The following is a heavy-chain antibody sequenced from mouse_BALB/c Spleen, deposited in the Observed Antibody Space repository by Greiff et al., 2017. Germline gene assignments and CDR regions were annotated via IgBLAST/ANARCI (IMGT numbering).Heavy chain of an antibody. J-gene: IGHJ4*01. V-gene: IGHV2-6-4*01. CDR3: ARTNYRYDDYAMDY. CDR2: IWGGGST. Sequence: VKLVESGPGLVAPSQSLSITCTVSGFSLSRYSVHWVRQPPGKGLEWLGMIWGGGSTDYNSALKSRLSISKDNSKSQVFLKMNSLQTDDTAMYYCARTNYRYDDYAMDYWGQGTSVTVSS. CDR1: GFSLSRYS. D-gene: IGHD2-14*01.